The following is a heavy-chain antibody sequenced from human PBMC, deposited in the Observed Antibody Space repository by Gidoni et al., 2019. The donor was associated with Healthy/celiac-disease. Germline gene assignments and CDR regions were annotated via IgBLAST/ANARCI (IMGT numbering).Heavy chain of an antibody. Sequence: EVQLVESGGGLVQPGGSLRLSCAASGFTFSSYSMNWVRQAPGKGLEWVSYISSSSSTIYYADSVKGRFTISRDNAKNSLYLQMNSLRAEDTAVYYCARDFRDSSGWYLNWFDPWGQGTLVTVSS. CDR1: GFTFSSYS. D-gene: IGHD6-19*01. J-gene: IGHJ5*02. V-gene: IGHV3-48*01. CDR3: ARDFRDSSGWYLNWFDP. CDR2: ISSSSSTI.